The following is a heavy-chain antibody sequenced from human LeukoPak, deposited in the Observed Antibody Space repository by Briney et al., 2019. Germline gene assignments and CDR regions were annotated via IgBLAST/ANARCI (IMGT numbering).Heavy chain of an antibody. CDR3: ASGDMNGWYFDR. J-gene: IGHJ4*02. Sequence: PGGSLRLSCAASAFIFHGHGMRWVRQGPGKGLEWVSGINWDGTSTGYADSVKGRFTISRDNAKNSLYLQMNSLRVEDTALYYCASGDMNGWYFDRWGQGTLVTVSS. D-gene: IGHD6-19*01. V-gene: IGHV3-20*04. CDR2: INWDGTST. CDR1: AFIFHGHG.